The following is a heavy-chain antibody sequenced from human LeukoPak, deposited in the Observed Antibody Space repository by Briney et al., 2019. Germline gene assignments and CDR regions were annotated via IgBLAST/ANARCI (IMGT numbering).Heavy chain of an antibody. J-gene: IGHJ4*02. CDR1: GYTFTGYY. Sequence: ASVKVSCKASGYTFTGYYMHWVRQPPGQGLEWMGWINPNSGATNSAQKFQGRATMNRDTSISTAYMELSRLRSDDTAVYYCARGSDSSSWYSPSDYWGQGTLVTVSS. V-gene: IGHV1-2*02. D-gene: IGHD6-13*01. CDR3: ARGSDSSSWYSPSDY. CDR2: INPNSGAT.